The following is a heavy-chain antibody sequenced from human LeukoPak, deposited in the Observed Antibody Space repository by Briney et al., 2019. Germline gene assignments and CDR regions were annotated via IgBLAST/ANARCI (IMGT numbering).Heavy chain of an antibody. CDR1: GFTFSSYS. CDR3: ARDLTYYYDSSGYYLDY. V-gene: IGHV3-7*01. D-gene: IGHD3-22*01. Sequence: GGSLRLSCAASGFTFSSYSMNWVRQAPGKGLEWVANIKQDGSEKYYVDSVKGRFTISRDNAKNSLYLQMNSLRAEDTAVYYCARDLTYYYDSSGYYLDYWGQGTLVTVSS. CDR2: IKQDGSEK. J-gene: IGHJ4*02.